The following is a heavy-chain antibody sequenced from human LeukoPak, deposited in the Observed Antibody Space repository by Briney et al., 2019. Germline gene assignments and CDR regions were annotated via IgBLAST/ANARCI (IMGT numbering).Heavy chain of an antibody. J-gene: IGHJ4*02. V-gene: IGHV4-34*01. CDR1: GGSFSGYY. Sequence: SETLSLTCAVYGGSFSGYYWSWIRQPPGKGLEWIGEINHSGSTSYNPSLKSRVTISVDTSKNQFSLKLSSVTAADTAVYYCARGYRTYCGGDCYYYWGQGTLVTVSS. D-gene: IGHD2-21*02. CDR3: ARGYRTYCGGDCYYY. CDR2: INHSGST.